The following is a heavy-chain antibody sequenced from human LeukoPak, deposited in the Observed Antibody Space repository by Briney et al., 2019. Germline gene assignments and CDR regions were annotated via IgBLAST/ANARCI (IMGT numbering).Heavy chain of an antibody. Sequence: SGTLSLTCAVSGGSISSSNWWSWVRQPPGKGLEWIAEIYHSGSTNYNPSLKSRVTISVDKSKNQFSLKSNSVTAADTAVYYCARVLHGSGTYYDYWGQGTLVIVSS. D-gene: IGHD3-10*01. CDR2: IYHSGST. CDR3: ARVLHGSGTYYDY. V-gene: IGHV4-4*02. CDR1: GGSISSSNW. J-gene: IGHJ4*02.